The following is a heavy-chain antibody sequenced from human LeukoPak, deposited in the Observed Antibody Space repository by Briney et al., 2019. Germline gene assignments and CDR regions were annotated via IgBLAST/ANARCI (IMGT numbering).Heavy chain of an antibody. CDR3: ARRSSGLIKYYYYYYYMDV. V-gene: IGHV4-61*02. J-gene: IGHJ6*03. CDR1: GDSISSGSYY. D-gene: IGHD6-19*01. Sequence: SETLSLTCTVSGDSISSGSYYWSWIRQPAGKGLEWIGRIYTSGSTNYNPSLKSRVTISVDTSKNQFSLKLSSVTAADTAVYYCARRSSGLIKYYYYYYYMDVWGKGTTVTVSS. CDR2: IYTSGST.